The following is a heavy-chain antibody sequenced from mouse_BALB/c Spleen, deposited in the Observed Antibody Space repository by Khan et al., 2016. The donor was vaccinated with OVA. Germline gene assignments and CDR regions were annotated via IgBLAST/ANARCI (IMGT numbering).Heavy chain of an antibody. V-gene: IGHV2-9*02. Sequence: VQLQESGPGLVAPSQSLSITCTVYGYSLTRYGVHWVRQPPGKGLEWLGLIWAGGSTNYNWALMSRLSISIDNSKSLVFLIMNSLQTEATALYYCTRSKYLASYWGQGTTLTVSS. J-gene: IGHJ2*01. D-gene: IGHD6-2*01. CDR3: TRSKYLASY. CDR1: GYSLTRYG. CDR2: IWAGGST.